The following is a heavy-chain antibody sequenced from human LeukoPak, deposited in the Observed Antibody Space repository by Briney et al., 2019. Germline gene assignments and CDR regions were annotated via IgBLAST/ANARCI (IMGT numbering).Heavy chain of an antibody. J-gene: IGHJ4*02. CDR1: GFTFSSYV. CDR3: AKGSGNGYGSGPFDY. V-gene: IGHV3-23*01. CDR2: ISTDAGET. D-gene: IGHD3-10*01. Sequence: GGTLRLSCAASGFTFSSYVMSWVRQAPGKGLEWVSAISTDAGETHYADSVKGRFTISRDNSKNTVSLQMSSLRAEDTALYYCAKGSGNGYGSGPFDYWGQGTLVTVSS.